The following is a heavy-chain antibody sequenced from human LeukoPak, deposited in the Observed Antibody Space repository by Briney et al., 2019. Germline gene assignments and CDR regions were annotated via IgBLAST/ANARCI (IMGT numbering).Heavy chain of an antibody. Sequence: GGSLRLSCAASGFTFSDYYMSWIRQAPGKGLEWVSYISSSSSYIYYADSVKGRFTISRDNAKKSVYLQMNSLRVEDTAVYYCARACVYYDSSGCDYWGQGTLVTVSS. CDR2: ISSSSSYI. D-gene: IGHD3-22*01. V-gene: IGHV3-11*06. J-gene: IGHJ4*02. CDR1: GFTFSDYY. CDR3: ARACVYYDSSGCDY.